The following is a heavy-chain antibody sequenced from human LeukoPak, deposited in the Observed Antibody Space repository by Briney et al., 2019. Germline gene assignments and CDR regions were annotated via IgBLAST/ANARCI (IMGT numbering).Heavy chain of an antibody. CDR1: GYTFTSYG. Sequence: ASVKVSCKASGYTFTSYGISWVRQAPGQGLEWMGWISAYNGNTNYAQKLQGRVTMTTDTSTSTAYMELSSLRSEDTAVYYCASGIAVAGTYRWDYWGQGTLVTVSS. J-gene: IGHJ4*02. CDR3: ASGIAVAGTYRWDY. V-gene: IGHV1-18*01. CDR2: ISAYNGNT. D-gene: IGHD6-19*01.